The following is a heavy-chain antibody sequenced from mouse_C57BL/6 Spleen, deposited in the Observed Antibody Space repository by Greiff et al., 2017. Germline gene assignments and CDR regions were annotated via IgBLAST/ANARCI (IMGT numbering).Heavy chain of an antibody. CDR3: ARGYGNYGAMDY. V-gene: IGHV1-64*01. CDR2: IHPNSGST. J-gene: IGHJ4*01. D-gene: IGHD2-10*02. CDR1: GYTFTSYW. Sequence: QVQLQQPGAELVKPGASVKLSCKASGYTFTSYWMHWVKQRPGQGLEWIGMIHPNSGSTNYNEKFKSKATLTVDKSSSTAYMQLSSLTSEDSAVYYCARGYGNYGAMDYWGQGTSVTVSS.